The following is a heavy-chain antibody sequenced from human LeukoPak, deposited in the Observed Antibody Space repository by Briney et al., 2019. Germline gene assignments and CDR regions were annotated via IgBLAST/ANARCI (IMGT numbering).Heavy chain of an antibody. CDR1: GGSISSYY. V-gene: IGHV4-59*01. CDR2: IYYSGST. D-gene: IGHD6-25*01. J-gene: IGHJ3*02. CDR3: ARVTSATRIVDI. Sequence: SETLSLTCTVSGGSISSYYWSWIRQPPGKGLEWIGYIYYSGSTNYNPPLKSRVTISVDTSKNQFSLKLSSVTAADTAVYYCARVTSATRIVDIWGQGTMVTVSS.